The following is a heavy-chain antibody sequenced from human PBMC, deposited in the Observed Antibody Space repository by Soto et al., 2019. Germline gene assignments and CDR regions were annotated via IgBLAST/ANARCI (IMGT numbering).Heavy chain of an antibody. CDR3: ARGTASGALYFDL. J-gene: IGHJ2*01. Sequence: EVQLVQSGAEVKKPGESLKISCQGFGYSFTSYWIAWVRQMPGKGLEWMGIIYPSDSQTRQSPSFQGQVTLSADKSTNTASLQWNSLRASDTAIYYCARGTASGALYFDLWGRGTLVIVSS. CDR1: GYSFTSYW. CDR2: IYPSDSQT. V-gene: IGHV5-51*01. D-gene: IGHD2-8*02.